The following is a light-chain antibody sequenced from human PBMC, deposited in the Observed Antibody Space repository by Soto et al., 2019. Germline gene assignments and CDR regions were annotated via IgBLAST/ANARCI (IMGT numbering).Light chain of an antibody. V-gene: IGKV1-6*01. CDR2: TAS. J-gene: IGKJ1*01. Sequence: AIQMTQSPSSLSASVGDRDTITCRASQDIRNDLGWFQQKPGKAPKLLINTASTLQSGVSSRFSGSGSGTDFTLTISSLQPEDFATYYCLQDYIYPWTFGQGTKVDIK. CDR3: LQDYIYPWT. CDR1: QDIRND.